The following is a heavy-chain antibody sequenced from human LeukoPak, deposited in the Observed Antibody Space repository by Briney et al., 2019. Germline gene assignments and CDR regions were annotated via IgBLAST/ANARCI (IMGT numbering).Heavy chain of an antibody. Sequence: GASVKVSCKACGYTFPSYGLSWVRQAPGQGLEWIGWISAYNGNTNHAQKLQGRDTMTTDTSTSTAYMELRSRRSDDTAVYYCAAGGSSSWFQYFQHWGQGTLVTVSS. J-gene: IGHJ1*01. CDR2: ISAYNGNT. V-gene: IGHV1-18*04. D-gene: IGHD6-13*01. CDR1: GYTFPSYG. CDR3: AAGGSSSWFQYFQH.